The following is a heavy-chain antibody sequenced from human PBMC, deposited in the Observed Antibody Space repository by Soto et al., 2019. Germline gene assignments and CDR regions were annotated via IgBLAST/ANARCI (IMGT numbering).Heavy chain of an antibody. V-gene: IGHV3-23*01. D-gene: IGHD3-22*01. Sequence: GGSLRLSCEASGFTFNNYAMSWVRQAPGKGLEWVSAISGIGDYIYYADSVKGRFTISRDDSKNTLSLQMNSLSAEDTAVYYCARAQISMIVVVPFDYWGQGAQVTVSS. CDR2: ISGIGDYI. CDR1: GFTFNNYA. J-gene: IGHJ4*02. CDR3: ARAQISMIVVVPFDY.